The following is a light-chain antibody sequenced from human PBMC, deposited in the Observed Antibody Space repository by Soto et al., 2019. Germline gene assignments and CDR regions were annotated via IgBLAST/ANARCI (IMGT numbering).Light chain of an antibody. V-gene: IGKV1-5*01. Sequence: DIQMTKSPSTLSASVGDRVTITCLASQSISDWLAWFQLKPGKAPKLLIYDASSLESGVPSRFSGSGPGTEFTLTISSLQPDDFATYYCQQYNSYSWTFGQGTKVDI. J-gene: IGKJ1*01. CDR2: DAS. CDR3: QQYNSYSWT. CDR1: QSISDW.